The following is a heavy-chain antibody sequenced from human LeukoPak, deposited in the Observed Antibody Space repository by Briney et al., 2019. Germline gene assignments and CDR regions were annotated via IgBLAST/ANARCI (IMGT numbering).Heavy chain of an antibody. CDR1: GFTSISYA. CDR2: ISGSGGRT. V-gene: IGHV3-23*01. J-gene: IGHJ3*02. D-gene: IGHD4-17*01. Sequence: GGSLRLSCAASGFTSISYAMSWGRQAPGKGLEWVSSISGSGGRTSYADSVQGRFTISRDNSKNTLYLELNSLRAEDAAVYYCARDGRGLGDYDAFDIWGQGTMVTVSS. CDR3: ARDGRGLGDYDAFDI.